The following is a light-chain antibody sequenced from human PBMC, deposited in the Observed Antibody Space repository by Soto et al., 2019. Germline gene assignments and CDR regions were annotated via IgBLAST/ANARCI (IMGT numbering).Light chain of an antibody. Sequence: EIVLTQSPGTLSLSPGERATLSCRASQSVSSSYLAWYQQKPGQAPRLLIYDTSTRATGVSGGFSGSGSGTEFTLTISGLESDDSADYYCQLYNYCPWTFGHGTKVDIK. V-gene: IGKV3-15*01. CDR3: QLYNYCPWT. CDR2: DTS. J-gene: IGKJ1*01. CDR1: QSVSSSY.